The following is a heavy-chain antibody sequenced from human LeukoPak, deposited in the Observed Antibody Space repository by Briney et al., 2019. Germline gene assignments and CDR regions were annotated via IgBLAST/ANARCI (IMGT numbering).Heavy chain of an antibody. CDR2: ISGSRSYT. V-gene: IGHV3-11*03. D-gene: IGHD1-1*01. J-gene: IGHJ4*02. CDR1: GFTFSDYY. CDR3: ARSGTWRGDYVNY. Sequence: PGGSLRLSCAASGFTFSDYYMSWIRQAPGKGLEWVSYISGSRSYTNYADSVKGRFTISRDNAKNSLYLQMNSLRAEDTAVYYCARSGTWRGDYVNYWGQGTLVTVSS.